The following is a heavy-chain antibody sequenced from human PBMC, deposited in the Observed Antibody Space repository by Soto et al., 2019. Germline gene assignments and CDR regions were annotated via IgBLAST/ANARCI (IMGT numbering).Heavy chain of an antibody. D-gene: IGHD6-13*01. V-gene: IGHV4-34*01. CDR3: ARSGYSSSWYSSNFDY. Sequence: SETLSLTCADYGGSFSGYYWSWIRQPLGKGLEWIGEINHSGSTNYNPSLKSRVTISVDTSKNQFSLKLSSVTAADTAVYYCARSGYSSSWYSSNFDYWGQGTLVTVSS. CDR2: INHSGST. CDR1: GGSFSGYY. J-gene: IGHJ4*02.